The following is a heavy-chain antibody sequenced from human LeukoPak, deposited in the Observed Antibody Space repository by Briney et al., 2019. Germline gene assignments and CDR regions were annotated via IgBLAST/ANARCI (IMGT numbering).Heavy chain of an antibody. V-gene: IGHV3-21*01. CDR2: ISSSSSYI. J-gene: IGHJ4*02. CDR1: GFTFSCYS. D-gene: IGHD5-24*01. CDR3: ASCRDGYNSNY. Sequence: GGSLRLSCAASGFTFSCYSMNWVRQAPGKGLEWVSSISSSSSYIYYADSVKGRFTISRDNAKNSLYLQMNSLRAEDTAVYYCASCRDGYNSNYWGQGTLVTVSS.